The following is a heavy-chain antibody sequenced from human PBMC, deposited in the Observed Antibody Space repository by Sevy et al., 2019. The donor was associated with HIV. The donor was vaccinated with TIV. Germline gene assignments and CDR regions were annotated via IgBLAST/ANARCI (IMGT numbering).Heavy chain of an antibody. Sequence: GGSLRLSCAASGFTFSSYAMHWVRQAPGKGLEWVAVISYDGSNKYYADSVEGRFTISRDNSKNTLYLQMNSLRAEDTAVYYCAREESSSSWYGAFDIWGQGTMVTVSS. CDR3: AREESSSSWYGAFDI. D-gene: IGHD6-13*01. CDR1: GFTFSSYA. CDR2: ISYDGSNK. J-gene: IGHJ3*02. V-gene: IGHV3-30-3*01.